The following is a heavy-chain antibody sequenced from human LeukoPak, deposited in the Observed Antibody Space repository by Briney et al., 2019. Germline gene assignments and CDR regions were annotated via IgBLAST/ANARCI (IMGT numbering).Heavy chain of an antibody. V-gene: IGHV3-30*02. D-gene: IGHD3-10*01. J-gene: IGHJ4*02. Sequence: PGGSLRLSCAASGFTFSSYGMHWVRQAPGKGLEWVAFIRYDGSNKYYADSVKGRFTVSRDDSKNTLYLQMSSLRAEDTAVYYCAKARGSYYGSGSYDGTDSWGQGTLVTVSS. CDR1: GFTFSSYG. CDR2: IRYDGSNK. CDR3: AKARGSYYGSGSYDGTDS.